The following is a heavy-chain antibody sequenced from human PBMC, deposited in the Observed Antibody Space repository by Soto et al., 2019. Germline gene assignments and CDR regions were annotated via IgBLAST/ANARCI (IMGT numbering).Heavy chain of an antibody. D-gene: IGHD4-17*01. CDR1: GGSISSGGYS. CDR3: ARGMTTVTPFDY. J-gene: IGHJ4*02. CDR2: IYHSGST. Sequence: QLQLQESGSGLVKPSQTLSLTCAVSGGSISSGGYSWSWIRQPPGKGLEWIGYIYHSGSTYYNPAPTSRVTLSVDRSKNQISLKLSSVTAADTAVYYCARGMTTVTPFDYWGQGTLVTVSS. V-gene: IGHV4-30-2*01.